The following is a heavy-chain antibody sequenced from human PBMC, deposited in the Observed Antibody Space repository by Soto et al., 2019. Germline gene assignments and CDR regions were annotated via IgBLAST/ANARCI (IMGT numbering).Heavy chain of an antibody. V-gene: IGHV4-4*07. CDR2: IYTSGST. CDR1: GGSISSYY. Sequence: SETLSLTCTVSGGSISSYYWSWIRQPAGKGLEWIGRIYTSGSTNYNPSLKSRVTMSVDTSKNQFSLKLSSVTAADTAVYYCARGGEGSSLYNWFDPWGQGTLVTVSS. CDR3: ARGGEGSSLYNWFDP. J-gene: IGHJ5*02. D-gene: IGHD6-6*01.